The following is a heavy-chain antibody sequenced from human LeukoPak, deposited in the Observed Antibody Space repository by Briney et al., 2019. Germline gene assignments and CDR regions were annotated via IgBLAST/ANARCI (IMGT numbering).Heavy chain of an antibody. CDR1: GYTFIRYG. Sequence: ASVKVSCKASGYTFIRYGISWVRQAPGHGLEWMGWISAHNGNTNYAQKLQGRVTMTTDTSTSTAYMELRSLRSDDTAIYYCARKSYVWGSYRPDDALDIWGQGTMVTVSS. CDR2: ISAHNGNT. V-gene: IGHV1-18*01. D-gene: IGHD3-16*02. J-gene: IGHJ3*02. CDR3: ARKSYVWGSYRPDDALDI.